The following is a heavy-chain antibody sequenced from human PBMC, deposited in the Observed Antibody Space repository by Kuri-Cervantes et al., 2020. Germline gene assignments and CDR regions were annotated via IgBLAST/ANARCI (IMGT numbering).Heavy chain of an antibody. CDR1: GYTFTSYG. J-gene: IGHJ4*02. CDR3: ARHDGSGYYYDFDC. V-gene: IGHV1-18*01. Sequence: ASVKVSCKASGYTFTSYGISWVRQAPGQGLEWMGWISAYNGNTNYAQKLQGRVTMTTDASTSTAYMELRSLRSDDTAVYYCARHDGSGYYYDFDCWGQGTLVTVSS. D-gene: IGHD3-22*01. CDR2: ISAYNGNT.